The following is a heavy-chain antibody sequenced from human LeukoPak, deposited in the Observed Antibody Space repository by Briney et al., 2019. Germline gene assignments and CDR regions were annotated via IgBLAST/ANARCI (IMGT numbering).Heavy chain of an antibody. CDR3: ARGGSNAGY. D-gene: IGHD1-26*01. CDR2: IYRGGNI. CDR1: GFTFSSYA. V-gene: IGHV3-66*01. Sequence: SGGSLRLSCAASGFTFSSYAMSWVRQAPGKGLEWVSFIYRGGNIYYADSVKGRFTLSRDDSKNTLYLQMHSLRVEDTAVYYCARGGSNAGYWGQGTLVTVSS. J-gene: IGHJ4*02.